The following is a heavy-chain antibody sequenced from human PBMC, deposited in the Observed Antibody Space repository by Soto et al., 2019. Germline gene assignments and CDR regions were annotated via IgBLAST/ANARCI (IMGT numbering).Heavy chain of an antibody. CDR1: GFTFNNYG. Sequence: GGSLRLSCAASGFTFNNYGMHWVRQAPGKGLEWVAVISNDGSDKYYADSVKGRLTISRDNSKDTLYLQMNSLRAEDTAVYYCAKDQGIAASHGIDWGQGTMVT. V-gene: IGHV3-30*18. D-gene: IGHD6-13*01. J-gene: IGHJ3*01. CDR3: AKDQGIAASHGID. CDR2: ISNDGSDK.